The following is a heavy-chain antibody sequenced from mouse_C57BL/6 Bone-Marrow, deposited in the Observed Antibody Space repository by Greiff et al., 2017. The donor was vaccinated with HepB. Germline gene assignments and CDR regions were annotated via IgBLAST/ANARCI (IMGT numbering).Heavy chain of an antibody. J-gene: IGHJ1*03. CDR1: GYTFTNYW. D-gene: IGHD1-2*01. CDR3: ARKDLRRGYFDV. Sequence: LVRPGTSVKMSCKASGYTFTNYWIGWAKQRPGHGLEWIGDIYPGGGYTNYNEKFKGKATLTADKSSSTAYMQFSSLTSEDSAIYYCARKDLRRGYFDVWGTGTTVTVSS. CDR2: IYPGGGYT. V-gene: IGHV1-63*01.